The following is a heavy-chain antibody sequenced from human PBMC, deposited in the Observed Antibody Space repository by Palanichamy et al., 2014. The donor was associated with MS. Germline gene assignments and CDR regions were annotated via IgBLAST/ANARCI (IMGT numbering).Heavy chain of an antibody. CDR2: ISRSGGSA. J-gene: IGHJ4*02. V-gene: IGHV3-23*01. D-gene: IGHD4-17*01. CDR1: GFTFSSYA. CDR3: AKGFYGDKNTLPFDY. Sequence: AQLLESGGGLVQPGGSLRLSCAASGFTFSSYAMSWVRQVPGKGLEWVSAISRSGGSAYYAESVKGRFTISRDNSKNTLYLQMNSLRVEDTAVYYCAKGFYGDKNTLPFDYWGQGTLVTVSS.